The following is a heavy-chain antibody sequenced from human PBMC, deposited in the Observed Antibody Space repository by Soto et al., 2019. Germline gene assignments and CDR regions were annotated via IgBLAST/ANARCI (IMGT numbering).Heavy chain of an antibody. CDR1: GYTFIEFY. Sequence: ASVKVSCKASGYTFIEFYIYCLRQAPGQGLEWLGGINPNTGDTNSAEKFQARVTMTRDTSINTAYMELSGLTSDDTAVYFCARDPIGGGAPYYFDYWGQGTLVTVSS. D-gene: IGHD3-16*01. CDR2: INPNTGDT. V-gene: IGHV1-2*02. CDR3: ARDPIGGGAPYYFDY. J-gene: IGHJ4*02.